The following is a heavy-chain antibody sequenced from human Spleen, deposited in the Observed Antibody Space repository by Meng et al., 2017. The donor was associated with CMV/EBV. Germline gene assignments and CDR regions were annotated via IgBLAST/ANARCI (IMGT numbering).Heavy chain of an antibody. CDR2: ISAYNGNT. CDR1: GYTFSSYG. CDR3: ARVPGSRYYFDY. D-gene: IGHD2-15*01. J-gene: IGHJ4*02. Sequence: VKVSCKASGYTFSSYGISWVRQAPGQGLEWMGWISAYNGNTNYAQNLQGRVTMTTDTSTSTAYMELRSLRSDDTAVYYCARVPGSRYYFDYWGQGTLVTVSS. V-gene: IGHV1-18*01.